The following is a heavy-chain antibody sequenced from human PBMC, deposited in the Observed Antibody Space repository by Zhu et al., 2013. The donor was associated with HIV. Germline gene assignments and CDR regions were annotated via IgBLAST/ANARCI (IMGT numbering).Heavy chain of an antibody. Sequence: QVQLVQSGAEVRSLGPSVKVSCKASGYTFYSYAISWVRQAPGQGLEWMGWISAYNGNXKYAQKVQGRVTMTTDTSTSTAYMELRSLRSDDTAVYYCARDLYSTSSRPFDIWGQGTMVTVSS. CDR3: ARDLYSTSSRPFDI. J-gene: IGHJ3*02. V-gene: IGHV1-18*01. D-gene: IGHD6-6*01. CDR1: GYTFYSYA. CDR2: ISAYNGNX.